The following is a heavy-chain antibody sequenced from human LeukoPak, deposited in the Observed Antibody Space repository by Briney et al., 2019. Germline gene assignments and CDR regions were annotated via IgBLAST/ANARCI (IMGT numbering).Heavy chain of an antibody. D-gene: IGHD3-9*01. CDR1: GGSISSYY. J-gene: IGHJ3*02. CDR3: AREDYDILTGPYKLSPLGAFDI. Sequence: SETLSLTCTVSGGSISSYYWSWIRQPAGKGLEWIGRIYTSGSTNYNSSLKSRVTMSVDTSKNQFSLKLSSVTAADTAVYYCAREDYDILTGPYKLSPLGAFDIWGQGTMVTVSS. CDR2: IYTSGST. V-gene: IGHV4-4*07.